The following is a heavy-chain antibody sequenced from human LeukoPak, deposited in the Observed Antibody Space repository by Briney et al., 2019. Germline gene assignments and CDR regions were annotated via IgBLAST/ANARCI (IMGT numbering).Heavy chain of an antibody. Sequence: GGSLRLSCAASGFTFSSYAMTWVRQAPGKGLEWVSSIRGSGDSTYYADSVKGRFTISRDNSKNTLYLQMNSLRAEDTAVYYCAKDPKAAAGNDYWGQGTLVTVSS. V-gene: IGHV3-23*01. CDR1: GFTFSSYA. CDR3: AKDPKAAAGNDY. D-gene: IGHD6-13*01. CDR2: IRGSGDST. J-gene: IGHJ4*02.